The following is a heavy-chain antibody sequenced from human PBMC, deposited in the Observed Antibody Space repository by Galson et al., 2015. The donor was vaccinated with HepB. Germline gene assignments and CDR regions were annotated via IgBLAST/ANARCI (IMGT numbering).Heavy chain of an antibody. CDR1: GFTFSSYG. CDR2: IWYDGSNK. CDR3: ARDGLGELSYDY. J-gene: IGHJ4*02. Sequence: SLRLSCAASGFTFSSYGLHWVRQAPGKGLEWVAVIWYDGSNKYYADSVKGRFTISRDNSKNTLYLQMNSLRVEDTAVYYCARDGLGELSYDYWSQGTLVTVSS. V-gene: IGHV3-33*01. D-gene: IGHD3-16*02.